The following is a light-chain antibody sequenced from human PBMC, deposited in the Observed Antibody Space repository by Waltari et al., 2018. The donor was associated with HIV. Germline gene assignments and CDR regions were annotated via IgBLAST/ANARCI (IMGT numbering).Light chain of an antibody. V-gene: IGKV1D-12*01. CDR3: QQADSFPPT. CDR2: AAS. J-gene: IGKJ4*01. Sequence: DIQVTQSPSSVSASVGDRVTITCRASQDVSTWLAWYQQRPGKAPELLIFAASSLHSGVPSRFSGSGSGTDFTLTIFGLQPEDSATYYCQQADSFPPTFGGGTKVEIE. CDR1: QDVSTW.